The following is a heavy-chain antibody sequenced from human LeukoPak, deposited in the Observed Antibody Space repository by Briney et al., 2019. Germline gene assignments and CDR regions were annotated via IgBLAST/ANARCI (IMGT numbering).Heavy chain of an antibody. Sequence: ASVKVSCKASGYTFTGYYMHWVRQAPGQGLEWMGWINPNSGGTNYAQKFQGWVTMTRDTSISTAYMELSRLRSDDTAVYYCARGPRNSSGPWRPPHFDYWGQGTLVTVSS. V-gene: IGHV1-2*04. J-gene: IGHJ4*02. D-gene: IGHD6-25*01. CDR2: INPNSGGT. CDR1: GYTFTGYY. CDR3: ARGPRNSSGPWRPPHFDY.